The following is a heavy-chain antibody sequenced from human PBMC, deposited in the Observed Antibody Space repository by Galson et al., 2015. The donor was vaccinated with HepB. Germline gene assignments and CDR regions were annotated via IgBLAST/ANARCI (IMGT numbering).Heavy chain of an antibody. Sequence: SVKVSCKASGYTFTSYGISWVRQAPGQGLEWMGWISAYNGNTNYAQKLQGRVTMTTDTSTSTAYMEPRSLRSDDTAVYYCARQWELLSDSYFDYWGQGTLVTVSS. CDR2: ISAYNGNT. J-gene: IGHJ4*02. V-gene: IGHV1-18*04. D-gene: IGHD1-26*01. CDR3: ARQWELLSDSYFDY. CDR1: GYTFTSYG.